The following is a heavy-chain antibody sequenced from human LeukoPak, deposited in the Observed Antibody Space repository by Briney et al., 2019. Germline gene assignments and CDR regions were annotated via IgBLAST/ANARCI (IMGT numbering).Heavy chain of an antibody. D-gene: IGHD2-21*02. Sequence: PSETLSLTCTVSGGSISSDIYYWGWIRQPPGRGLEWIGSVFYSGTTYYNPSLKSRVTFSVDSSKSQFSLKLHSVTAADTAVYYCARQKRLLPNWFDPWGQGTLVTVSS. V-gene: IGHV4-39*01. J-gene: IGHJ5*02. CDR1: GGSISSDIYY. CDR2: VFYSGTT. CDR3: ARQKRLLPNWFDP.